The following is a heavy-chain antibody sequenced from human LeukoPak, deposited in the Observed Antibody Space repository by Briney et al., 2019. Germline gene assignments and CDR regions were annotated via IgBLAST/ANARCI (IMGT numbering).Heavy chain of an antibody. CDR3: ARDRAFWFDP. V-gene: IGHV1-46*01. Sequence: ASVTVSCKASGYTFTSYDMHWVRQAPGQGLEWMGIINPSGGGTSYAQKFQGRVTMTRDMSTSTVYMELSSLRSEDTAVYYCARDRAFWFDPWGQGTLVTVSS. CDR2: INPSGGGT. J-gene: IGHJ5*02. CDR1: GYTFTSYD.